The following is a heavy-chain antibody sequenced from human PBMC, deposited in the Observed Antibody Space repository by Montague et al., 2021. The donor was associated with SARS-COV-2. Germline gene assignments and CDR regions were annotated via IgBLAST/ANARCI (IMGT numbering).Heavy chain of an antibody. J-gene: IGHJ4*02. V-gene: IGHV3-23*01. CDR2: ISTSGFRT. D-gene: IGHD1-26*01. Sequence: SRSLSFSASGFPFGSYALSWVRQAPGKGLEWVSAISTSGFRTYYADSVRGRFIISRDKSKNTLYLQMNSLRADDTAVYYCADDFPSGRYLWGQGVLVTVSS. CDR3: ADDFPSGRYL. CDR1: GFPFGSYA.